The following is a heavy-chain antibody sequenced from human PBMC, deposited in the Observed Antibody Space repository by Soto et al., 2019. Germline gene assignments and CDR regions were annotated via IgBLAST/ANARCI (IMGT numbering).Heavy chain of an antibody. J-gene: IGHJ4*02. CDR3: ARGRWESRLGPDY. CDR2: IYYTGST. V-gene: IGHV4-59*01. D-gene: IGHD1-26*01. Sequence: SETLSLTCTVSGGSISNYYWSWIRQPPGKGLEWIGHIYYTGSTNYNPSLKTRVTISVDTSKNQFSLKVSSVTAADTAVYYCARGRWESRLGPDYWGPGTLVTVSS. CDR1: GGSISNYY.